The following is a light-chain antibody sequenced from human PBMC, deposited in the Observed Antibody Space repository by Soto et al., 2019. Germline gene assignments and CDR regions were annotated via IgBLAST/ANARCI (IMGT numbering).Light chain of an antibody. Sequence: EIVWTQSPGTLSLSPGERATLSCRASQSVSSNLAWYQQKPGQDPRLLIYGASTRATGIPARFSGSGSGTEFTLTISRLQSEDFAVYDCQQYNNWTRTFGQGTKVDIK. J-gene: IGKJ1*01. CDR2: GAS. CDR1: QSVSSN. CDR3: QQYNNWTRT. V-gene: IGKV3-15*01.